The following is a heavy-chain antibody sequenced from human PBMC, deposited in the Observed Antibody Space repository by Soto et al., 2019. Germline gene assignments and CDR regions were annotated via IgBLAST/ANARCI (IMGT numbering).Heavy chain of an antibody. J-gene: IGHJ5*02. V-gene: IGHV3-21*01. Sequence: EVQLVESGGGLVKPGGSLRLSCVASGFTFSSYSMNWVRQAPGKGLEWVSSISSSSSYIYYADSVKGRFTISRDNAKNSLYLQMNSLRAEDTAVYYCARDGCSGGSCYSGWFDPWGQGTLVTVSS. CDR3: ARDGCSGGSCYSGWFDP. D-gene: IGHD2-15*01. CDR2: ISSSSSYI. CDR1: GFTFSSYS.